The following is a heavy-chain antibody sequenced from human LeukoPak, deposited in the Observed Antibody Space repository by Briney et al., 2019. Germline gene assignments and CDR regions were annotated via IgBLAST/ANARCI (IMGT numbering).Heavy chain of an antibody. CDR2: ISAYNGNT. D-gene: IGHD3-10*01. CDR1: GYTFTSYG. Sequence: ASVKVSCKASGYTFTSYGISWVRQAPGQGLEWMGWISAYNGNTNYVQKLQGRVTMTTDTSTSTAYMELRSLRSDDTAVYYCARDGPNYYGSGSYYEFDYWGQGTLVTVSS. V-gene: IGHV1-18*01. J-gene: IGHJ4*02. CDR3: ARDGPNYYGSGSYYEFDY.